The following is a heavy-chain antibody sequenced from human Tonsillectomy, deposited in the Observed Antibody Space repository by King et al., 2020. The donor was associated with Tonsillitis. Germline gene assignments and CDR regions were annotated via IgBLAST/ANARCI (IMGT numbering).Heavy chain of an antibody. J-gene: IGHJ5*02. Sequence: LQLQESGPGLVKPSETLSLTCTVSGGSIRSASYYGGWIRQPPGKGLEWIGSIYYSGSTYYNPSLKSRVTISVDTSKNQFSLKLTSVTAADTAVYYCARPGSGWYTWFDPWGQGALVTVSS. CDR1: GGSIRSASYY. CDR3: ARPGSGWYTWFDP. CDR2: IYYSGST. D-gene: IGHD6-19*01. V-gene: IGHV4-39*01.